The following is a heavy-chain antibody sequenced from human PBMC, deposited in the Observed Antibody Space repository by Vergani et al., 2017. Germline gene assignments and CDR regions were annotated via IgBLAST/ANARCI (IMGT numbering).Heavy chain of an antibody. Sequence: QVQLVQSGAEVKKPGSSVKVSCKASGGTFSSYTISWVRQAPGQGLEWMGRIIPILGIANYAQKFQGRVTITADKSTSTAYMELSSLRSEDTAVYYCAREIVATGDAVDSWGQGKMVTVSA. V-gene: IGHV1-69*08. CDR3: AREIVATGDAVDS. D-gene: IGHD5-12*01. CDR2: IIPILGIA. J-gene: IGHJ3*02. CDR1: GGTFSSYT.